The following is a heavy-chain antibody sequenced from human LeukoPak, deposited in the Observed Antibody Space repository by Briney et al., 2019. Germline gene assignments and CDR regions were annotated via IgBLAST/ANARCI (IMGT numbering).Heavy chain of an antibody. D-gene: IGHD3-9*01. Sequence: SETLSLTCAVYGGSFSGYYWSWIRQPPGKGLEWIGEINHSGSTNYNPSLKSRVTISVDTSKNQFSLKLSSVTAADTAVYYCARVPLYDILTNDAFGIWGQGTMVTVSS. CDR1: GGSFSGYY. CDR2: INHSGST. V-gene: IGHV4-34*01. J-gene: IGHJ3*02. CDR3: ARVPLYDILTNDAFGI.